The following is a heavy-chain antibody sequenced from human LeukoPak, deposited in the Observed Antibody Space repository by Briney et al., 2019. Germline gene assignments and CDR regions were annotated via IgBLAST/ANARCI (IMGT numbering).Heavy chain of an antibody. CDR1: GFTFSSYA. J-gene: IGHJ4*02. Sequence: PGGSLRLSCAASGFTFSSYAMSWVRQAPGKGLEWVSAISGSGGSTYYADSVKGRFTISRDNSKNTLYLQMNSLRAEDTAVYYCAKRPTDFWSGNSPFDYWGQGTLVTVSS. CDR3: AKRPTDFWSGNSPFDY. V-gene: IGHV3-23*01. D-gene: IGHD3-3*01. CDR2: ISGSGGST.